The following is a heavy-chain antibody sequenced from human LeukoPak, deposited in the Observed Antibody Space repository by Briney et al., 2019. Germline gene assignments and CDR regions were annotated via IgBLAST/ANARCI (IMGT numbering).Heavy chain of an antibody. D-gene: IGHD3-3*01. CDR1: GFTFSSYA. Sequence: GGSLRLSCAASGFTFSSYAMMWVRQAPGKGLDWVSTISVSGGSPNYADFVKGRFTISRDNSKNTLFLQMNSLRAEDTALYYCAKRLREYDFWSGYATWGQGTLVTVSS. CDR3: AKRLREYDFWSGYAT. CDR2: ISVSGGSP. V-gene: IGHV3-23*01. J-gene: IGHJ5*02.